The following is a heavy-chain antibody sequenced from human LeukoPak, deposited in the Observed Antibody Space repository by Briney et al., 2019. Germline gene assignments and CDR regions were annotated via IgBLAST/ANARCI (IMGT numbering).Heavy chain of an antibody. V-gene: IGHV1-69*05. CDR2: IIPIFDTA. J-gene: IGHJ4*02. CDR1: GATCSIYA. CDR3: AREVSDTAMGLFDY. Sequence: SVKLSFKASGATCSIYAISWVRLPPPPGHEWMGRIIPIFDTAKYAQKLQGRATITTDESTSTAYMELSSLRSEDRAVYYCAREVSDTAMGLFDYWGQGTLVTLSS. D-gene: IGHD5-18*01.